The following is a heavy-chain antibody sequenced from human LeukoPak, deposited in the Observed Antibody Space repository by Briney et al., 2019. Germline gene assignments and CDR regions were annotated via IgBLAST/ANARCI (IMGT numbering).Heavy chain of an antibody. CDR1: GYTFTGYY. J-gene: IGHJ4*02. CDR3: AMGRVALYYLDY. CDR2: VNPNSGGT. D-gene: IGHD3-10*01. V-gene: IGHV1-2*02. Sequence: ASVKVSCKASGYTFTGYYMHWVRQAPGQGLEWMGWVNPNSGGTNYAQKFQGRVTMTRDTSISTAYMELSRLRSDDTAVYYCAMGRVALYYLDYWGQGTLVTVSS.